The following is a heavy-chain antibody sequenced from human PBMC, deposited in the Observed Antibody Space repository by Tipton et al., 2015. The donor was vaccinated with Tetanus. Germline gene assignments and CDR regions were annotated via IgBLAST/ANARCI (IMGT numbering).Heavy chain of an antibody. CDR3: ARDFRERSGTYYSYYYTMDV. CDR1: GGSLNTFY. V-gene: IGHV4-4*07. J-gene: IGHJ6*02. Sequence: TLSLTCTVSGGSLNTFYWNWIRQPAGKGLEWIGRVYSSGSTNYNPPLKSRVTMSIDASKNQLSLELTSVTAADTAVYYCARDFRERSGTYYSYYYTMDVWGQGTTVTVSS. CDR2: VYSSGST. D-gene: IGHD1-26*01.